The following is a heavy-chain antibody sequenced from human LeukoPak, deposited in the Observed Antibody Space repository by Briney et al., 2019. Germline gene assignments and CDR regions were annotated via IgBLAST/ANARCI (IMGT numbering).Heavy chain of an antibody. D-gene: IGHD3-16*02. CDR1: GGSFSGYY. CDR2: INHSGST. V-gene: IGHV4-34*01. CDR3: ASANYDYVWGSYRSFDY. Sequence: PSETLSLTRAVYGGSFSGYYWSWIRQPPGKGLEWIGEINHSGSTNYNPSLKSRVTISVDTSKNQFSLKLSSVTAADTAVYYCASANYDYVWGSYRSFDYWGQGTLVTVSS. J-gene: IGHJ4*02.